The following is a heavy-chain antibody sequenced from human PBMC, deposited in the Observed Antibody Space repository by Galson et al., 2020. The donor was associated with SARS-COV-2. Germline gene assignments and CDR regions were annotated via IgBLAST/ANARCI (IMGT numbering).Heavy chain of an antibody. CDR2: ISNDGTHT. Sequence: GESLKISCAASGFTFSHCCMHWVRQAPGKGLEWVAVISNDGTHTYYADSVKGRFTISRDSSKNSLYLQMNSLRGEDTASYYCARDASPNRDYYVDYWGQGTLVTVSP. J-gene: IGHJ4*02. CDR1: GFTFSHCC. V-gene: IGHV3-30*03. CDR3: ARDASPNRDYYVDY.